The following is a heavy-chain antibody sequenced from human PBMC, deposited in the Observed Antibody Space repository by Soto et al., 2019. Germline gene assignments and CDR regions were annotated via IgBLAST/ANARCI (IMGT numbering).Heavy chain of an antibody. D-gene: IGHD5-18*01. V-gene: IGHV3-23*01. CDR3: AKDQRRRGYSHKTPTPYGMDV. J-gene: IGHJ6*02. CDR2: ISGSGGST. CDR1: GFTFSSYV. Sequence: EVQLLESGGGLVQPGGSLRLSCAASGFTFSSYVMSWVRQAPGKGLEWVSAISGSGGSTYYADSVKGRFTISRDNSKNTLYLQMNSLRAEDTAVYYCAKDQRRRGYSHKTPTPYGMDVWGQGTTVTVSS.